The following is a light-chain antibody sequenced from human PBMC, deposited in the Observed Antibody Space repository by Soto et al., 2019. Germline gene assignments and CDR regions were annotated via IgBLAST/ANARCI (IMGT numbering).Light chain of an antibody. J-gene: IGLJ1*01. CDR2: DNS. CDR1: SSDIGNNY. Sequence: QSVLTQPPPVSAAPGQKVTISCSGTSSDIGNNYVSWYQQLPGTAPKLLIYDNSKRPSGIPDRFSGSKSGTSATLAITGLQTGDEADYYCGTWDSSLSTYVFGTGTKVTVL. CDR3: GTWDSSLSTYV. V-gene: IGLV1-51*01.